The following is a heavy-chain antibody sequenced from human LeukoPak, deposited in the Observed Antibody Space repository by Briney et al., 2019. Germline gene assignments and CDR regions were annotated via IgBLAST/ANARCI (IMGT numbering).Heavy chain of an antibody. Sequence: SETLSLTCTVSGDSISSRSYYWGWIRQPPGKGLEWIGYIYYSGSTNYNPSLKSRVTISVDTSKNQFSLKLSSVTAADTAVYYCASSTMVRGVCNWFDPWGQGTLVTVSS. V-gene: IGHV4-61*05. D-gene: IGHD3-10*01. CDR1: GDSISSRSYY. CDR3: ASSTMVRGVCNWFDP. J-gene: IGHJ5*02. CDR2: IYYSGST.